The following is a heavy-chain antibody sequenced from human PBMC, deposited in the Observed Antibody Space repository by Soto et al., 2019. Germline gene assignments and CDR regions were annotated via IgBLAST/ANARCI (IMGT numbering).Heavy chain of an antibody. Sequence: VQLVESGGGVVQPGRSLRLSCAASGFTFSSYGMHWVRQAPGKWLEWVAVISYDGSNKYYADSVKGRFTISRDNSKNTLYLQMNSRRAEATAVYYCEKDQGVAAGRGGVDYWGQGTLVTVSS. CDR2: ISYDGSNK. V-gene: IGHV3-30*18. D-gene: IGHD2-15*01. CDR3: EKDQGVAAGRGGVDY. CDR1: GFTFSSYG. J-gene: IGHJ4*02.